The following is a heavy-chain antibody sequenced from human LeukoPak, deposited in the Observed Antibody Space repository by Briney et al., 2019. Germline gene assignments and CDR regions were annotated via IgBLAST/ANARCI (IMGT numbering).Heavy chain of an antibody. J-gene: IGHJ4*02. D-gene: IGHD3-16*01. CDR2: IRGNET. V-gene: IGHV3-23*01. CDR3: AKASWVSSTDAVR. Sequence: PGGSLRLSCAASGLSFSSFAMSWVRQGPARGLEWVSSIRGNETFYADSVKGRFTLSSDSSRNTVYFQLNNLRVEDTAVYYCAKASWVSSTDAVRWGQGTLVTVSS. CDR1: GLSFSSFA.